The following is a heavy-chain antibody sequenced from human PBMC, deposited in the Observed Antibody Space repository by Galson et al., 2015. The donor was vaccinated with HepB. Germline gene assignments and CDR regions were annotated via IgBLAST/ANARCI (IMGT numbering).Heavy chain of an antibody. Sequence: SVKVSCKASGYTFTSYGISWVRQAPGQGLEWMGWISAYNGNTNYAQKLQGRVTMTTDTSTSTAYMELRSLRSDDTAVYYCAREKSYCTNGVCYTLDNAFDIWGQGTMVTVSS. D-gene: IGHD2-8*01. V-gene: IGHV1-18*01. CDR1: GYTFTSYG. J-gene: IGHJ3*02. CDR2: ISAYNGNT. CDR3: AREKSYCTNGVCYTLDNAFDI.